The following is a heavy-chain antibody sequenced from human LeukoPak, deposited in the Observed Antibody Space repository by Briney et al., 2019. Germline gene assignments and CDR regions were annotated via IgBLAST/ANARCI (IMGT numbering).Heavy chain of an antibody. CDR2: ISGSGGST. V-gene: IGHV3-23*01. D-gene: IGHD1-7*01. CDR3: ASLITGTTYYFDY. J-gene: IGHJ4*02. Sequence: GGSLRLSCAASGFTFSIYAMTWVRQAPGKGLEWVSGISGSGGSTYYADSVKGRFTISRDNSKNTLYLQMNSLRAEDTAVYYCASLITGTTYYFDYWGQGTLVTVSS. CDR1: GFTFSIYA.